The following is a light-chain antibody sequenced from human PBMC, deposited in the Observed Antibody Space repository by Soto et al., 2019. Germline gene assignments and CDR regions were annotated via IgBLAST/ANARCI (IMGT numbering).Light chain of an antibody. CDR1: QSVSNN. V-gene: IGKV3-11*01. CDR2: DAY. Sequence: EIVLTQSPATLSLSPGERATLSCRASQSVSNNLAWYQQKPGQAPRLLIYDAYTRATGIPARFSGSGSGTDFPLAISSLQPEDFAVYYGQQRSIGPHSLTFGGGTKVEIK. CDR3: QQRSIGPHSLT. J-gene: IGKJ4*01.